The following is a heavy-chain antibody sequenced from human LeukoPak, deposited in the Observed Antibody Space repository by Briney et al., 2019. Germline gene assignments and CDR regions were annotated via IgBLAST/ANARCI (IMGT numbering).Heavy chain of an antibody. Sequence: GGSLRLSCAASGFTFSSYSMNWVRQAPGKWLEWVSSISSSSGYIYYADSVKGRFTISRDNAKNSLYLQMNSLRAEDTAVYYCASDTAMVGVYYYYYYMDVWGKGTTVTVSS. J-gene: IGHJ6*03. D-gene: IGHD5-18*01. V-gene: IGHV3-21*01. CDR3: ASDTAMVGVYYYYYYMDV. CDR2: ISSSSGYI. CDR1: GFTFSSYS.